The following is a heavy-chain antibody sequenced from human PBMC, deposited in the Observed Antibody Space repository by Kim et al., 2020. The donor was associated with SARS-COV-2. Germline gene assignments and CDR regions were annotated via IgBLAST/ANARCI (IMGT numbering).Heavy chain of an antibody. CDR1: GFTFDTNA. CDR2: ISGSGTHK. J-gene: IGHJ4*02. D-gene: IGHD3-10*01. Sequence: GGSLRLSCAVSGFTFDTNAMSWVRQAPGRGLEWVSSISGSGTHKYYADSVKGRFTSSRDNSKNTVYLQMNSLRAEDTALYDCAKDIHDLGSLLPYYFDYWGQGTLVTVSS. CDR3: AKDIHDLGSLLPYYFDY. V-gene: IGHV3-23*01.